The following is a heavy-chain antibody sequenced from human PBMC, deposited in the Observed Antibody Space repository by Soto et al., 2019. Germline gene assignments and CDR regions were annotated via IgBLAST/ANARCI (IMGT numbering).Heavy chain of an antibody. J-gene: IGHJ4*02. V-gene: IGHV3-30-3*01. CDR3: ARGWYSSSGFDY. CDR1: GFIFSSYT. Sequence: QVQLVESGGGVVQPGTSLRLSCAASGFIFSSYTMHWVRQAPGKGPEWVAFISYDGSNKYYADSVKGRFTISRDNSKNTLYLHMNSLRTEDTAVYYCARGWYSSSGFDYWGQGTLVTVSS. D-gene: IGHD6-6*01. CDR2: ISYDGSNK.